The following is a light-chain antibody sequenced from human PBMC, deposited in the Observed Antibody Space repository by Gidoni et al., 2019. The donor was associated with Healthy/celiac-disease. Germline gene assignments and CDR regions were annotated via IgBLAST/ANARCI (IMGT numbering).Light chain of an antibody. CDR2: AAS. V-gene: IGKV1-39*01. CDR1: QSISSY. J-gene: IGKJ4*01. Sequence: DIQMTQSPSSLSASVGDRVTITCRASQSISSYLNCYQQKPGKAPKLLIYAASSLQSGVPSRFSGSGSGTDFTLTISSLRPEDFATYYCQQSYSTPPLTFGGGTKVEIK. CDR3: QQSYSTPPLT.